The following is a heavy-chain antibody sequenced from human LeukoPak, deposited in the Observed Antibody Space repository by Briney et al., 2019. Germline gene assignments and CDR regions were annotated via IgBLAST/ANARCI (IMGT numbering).Heavy chain of an antibody. CDR1: GFPLSNYT. V-gene: IGHV3-21*04. D-gene: IGHD3-22*01. J-gene: IGHJ4*02. Sequence: GGSLRLSCAASGFPLSNYTMTWVRQAPGKGLEWVSSISSSSYYIYYADSVKGRFTISRDSAKNSLYLQMNSLRAEDTAVYYCAKASAMIVVVSKHFDYWGQGTLVTVSS. CDR3: AKASAMIVVVSKHFDY. CDR2: ISSSSYYI.